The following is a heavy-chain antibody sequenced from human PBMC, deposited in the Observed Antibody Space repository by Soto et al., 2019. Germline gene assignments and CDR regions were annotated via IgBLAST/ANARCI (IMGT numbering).Heavy chain of an antibody. CDR2: IYYSGST. V-gene: IGHV4-31*03. CDR3: ARDKGRYYGSGSYPQLDY. CDR1: GGSISSGGYY. J-gene: IGHJ4*02. Sequence: QVQLQESGPGLVKPSQTLSLTCTVSGGSISSGGYYWSWIRQHPGKGLEWIGYIYYSGSTYYNPSLKIRVTISVDTSKNQFSLKLSSVTAADTSVYYCARDKGRYYGSGSYPQLDYWGQGTLVTVSS. D-gene: IGHD3-10*01.